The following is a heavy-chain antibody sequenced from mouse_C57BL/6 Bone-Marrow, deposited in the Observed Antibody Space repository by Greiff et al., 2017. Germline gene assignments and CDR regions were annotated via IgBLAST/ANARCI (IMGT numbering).Heavy chain of an antibody. J-gene: IGHJ2*01. CDR2: IDHAVSYT. CDR1: GYTFTSYW. CDR3: ARGDSSDY. Sequence: QVQLQQPGAGFVMPGGSVTLSCKASGYTFTSYWMSWVQQRPGQSLAWIADIDHAVSYTNYTQKFKGRSTLTVDKSSNTAYMQLSSLPSEDSAVYYCARGDSSDYWGQGTTLTVSS. V-gene: IGHV1-69*01. D-gene: IGHD2-13*01.